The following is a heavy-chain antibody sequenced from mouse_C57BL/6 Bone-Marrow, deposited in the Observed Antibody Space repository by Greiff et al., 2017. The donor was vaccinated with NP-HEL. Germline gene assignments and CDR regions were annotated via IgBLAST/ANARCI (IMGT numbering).Heavy chain of an antibody. V-gene: IGHV1-74*01. CDR1: GYTFTSYW. J-gene: IGHJ4*01. CDR3: VRRWTIYYYGSSPTYYAMDY. D-gene: IGHD1-1*01. Sequence: QVQLQQPGAELVKPGASVKVSCKASGYTFTSYWMHWVKQRPGQGLEWIGRIHPSDSDTNYNQKFKGKATLTVGKSSSTAYMRLSSLTSEDSAVYYCVRRWTIYYYGSSPTYYAMDYWGQGTSVTVSS. CDR2: IHPSDSDT.